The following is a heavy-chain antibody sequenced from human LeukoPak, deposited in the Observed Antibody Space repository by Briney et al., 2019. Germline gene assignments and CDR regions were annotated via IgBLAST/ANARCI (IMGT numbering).Heavy chain of an antibody. V-gene: IGHV4-4*07. Sequence: ASETLSLTCTVSGGSISSYYWSWIRQPPGKGLEWIGRIYTSGSTNYNPSLKSRVTMSVDTSKNQFSLKLSSVTAADTAVYYCARRRVTDSRDAFDIWGQGTMVTVSS. CDR2: IYTSGST. CDR3: ARRRVTDSRDAFDI. CDR1: GGSISSYY. J-gene: IGHJ3*02. D-gene: IGHD3-22*01.